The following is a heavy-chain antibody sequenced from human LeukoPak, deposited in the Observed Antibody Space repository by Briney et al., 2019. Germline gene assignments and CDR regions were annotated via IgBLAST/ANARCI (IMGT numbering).Heavy chain of an antibody. CDR1: GYIFTSYY. CDR3: ARAPLPTGLPDY. Sequence: ASVKVSCKASGYIFTSYYMHWVRQAPGQGLEWVGIINPSGGSTSYTQKFQARVTMTRDTSTSRVYMELSSLRSEDTAVYYCARAPLPTGLPDYWGQGTLVTVSS. CDR2: INPSGGST. J-gene: IGHJ4*02. V-gene: IGHV1-46*01.